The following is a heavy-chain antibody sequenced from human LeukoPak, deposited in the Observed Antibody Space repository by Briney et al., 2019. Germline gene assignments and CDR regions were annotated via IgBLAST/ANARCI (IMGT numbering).Heavy chain of an antibody. CDR3: ARGSLGYCSGGSCPYYYYYYMDV. V-gene: IGHV4-34*01. CDR1: GGSFSGYY. D-gene: IGHD2-15*01. J-gene: IGHJ6*03. Sequence: SETLSLTCAVYGGSFSGYYWSWIRQPPGKGLEWIGEINHSGSTNYNPSLKSRVTISVDTSKNQFSLKLSSVTAADTAVYYCARGSLGYCSGGSCPYYYYYYMDVWGKGTTVTVSS. CDR2: INHSGST.